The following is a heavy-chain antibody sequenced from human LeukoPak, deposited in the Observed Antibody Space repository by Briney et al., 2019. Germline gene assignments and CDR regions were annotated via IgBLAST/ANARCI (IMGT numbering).Heavy chain of an antibody. V-gene: IGHV4-59*01. Sequence: SETLSLTCTVSGGSISRYYWSWLRQPPGEVLEWVGHSHYSGNSNYNPSLKSRATISVDTSKNQFSLKLSSVTAADTAVYYCSRGVSYYYDSSGYWIDYWGQETLVTVSS. CDR3: SRGVSYYYDSSGYWIDY. J-gene: IGHJ4*02. CDR2: SHYSGNS. D-gene: IGHD3-22*01. CDR1: GGSISRYY.